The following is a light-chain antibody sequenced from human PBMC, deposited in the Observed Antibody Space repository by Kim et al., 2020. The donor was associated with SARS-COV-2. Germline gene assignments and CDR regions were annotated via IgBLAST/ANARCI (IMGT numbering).Light chain of an antibody. J-gene: IGLJ1*01. CDR3: SSYAGSNNIYV. V-gene: IGLV2-8*01. Sequence: QSVTISCTGTSSDVGGYNYVSWYQQHPGKAPKRMIYEVSKRPSGVPDRFSGSKSGNTASLTVSGLQAEDEADYYCSSYAGSNNIYVFGTGTKVTVL. CDR1: SSDVGGYNY. CDR2: EVS.